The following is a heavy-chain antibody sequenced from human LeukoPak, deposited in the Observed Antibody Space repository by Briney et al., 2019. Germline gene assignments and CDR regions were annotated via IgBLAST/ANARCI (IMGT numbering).Heavy chain of an antibody. CDR2: IYWNDDK. D-gene: IGHD4-4*01. Sequence: SGPTLVNPTQTLTLTCTFSGFSLSTSGVGVGWIRQPPGKALEWLALIYWNDDKRYSPSLKSRLTITKDTSKNQVVLTMTNMDPVDTATYYCARKTYSNYVLSGSPVFNWFDPWGQGTLVTVSS. V-gene: IGHV2-5*01. J-gene: IGHJ5*02. CDR1: GFSLSTSGVG. CDR3: ARKTYSNYVLSGSPVFNWFDP.